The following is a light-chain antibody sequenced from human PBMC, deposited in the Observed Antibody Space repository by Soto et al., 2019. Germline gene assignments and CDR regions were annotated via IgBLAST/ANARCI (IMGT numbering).Light chain of an antibody. Sequence: EIVMTQSPATLSVSPGERATLSCRASQSVSSNLAWYQQKPGQAPRLLIYGASTRATGIPARFSGSGSGTEFTLTISSLQSEDFAVYYCRQYNNWPCTFGQGTMLEIK. CDR2: GAS. CDR1: QSVSSN. CDR3: RQYNNWPCT. V-gene: IGKV3-15*01. J-gene: IGKJ2*02.